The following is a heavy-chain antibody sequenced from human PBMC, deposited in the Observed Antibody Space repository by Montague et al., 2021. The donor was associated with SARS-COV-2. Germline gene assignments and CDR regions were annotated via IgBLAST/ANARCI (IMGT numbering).Heavy chain of an antibody. J-gene: IGHJ4*02. Sequence: SETLSLTCTVSGGSISPYYWSWIRQSPGKGLEWIGYLYYSGSTKYNPSLRSRATISLDTSKKQFSLKVHSVTAADTAVYYCARHVRDLLPFDHWGQGTLVTVSS. V-gene: IGHV4-59*08. CDR2: LYYSGST. CDR1: GGSISPYY. CDR3: ARHVRDLLPFDH. D-gene: IGHD1-26*01.